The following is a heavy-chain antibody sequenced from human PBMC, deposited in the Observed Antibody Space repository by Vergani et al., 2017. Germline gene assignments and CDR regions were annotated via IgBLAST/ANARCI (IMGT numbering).Heavy chain of an antibody. D-gene: IGHD3-22*01. CDR2: INPSGGST. CDR3: TRSSGYYSYYFDF. Sequence: VQLVQSGAEVRKPGASVTVSCTASGYIFKNYYIHWLRQAPGQAFEWMGIINPSGGSTSYAQKFQGRVTMTRDTSTSTVYMELSSLRSEDTAVYYCTRSSGYYSYYFDFWGQGTLVTVSS. CDR1: GYIFKNYY. V-gene: IGHV1-46*02. J-gene: IGHJ4*02.